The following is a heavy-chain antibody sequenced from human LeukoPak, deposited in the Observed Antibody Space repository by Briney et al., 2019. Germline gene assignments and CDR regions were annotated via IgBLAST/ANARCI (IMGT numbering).Heavy chain of an antibody. D-gene: IGHD2-15*01. CDR2: IYYSGST. CDR3: APVVVVAAKYNWFDP. CDR1: GGSISSSSYY. J-gene: IGHJ5*02. Sequence: SETLSLTCTVSGGSISSSSYYWGWIRQPPGRGLEWIGSIYYSGSTYYNPSLKSRVTISVDTSKNQFSLKLSSVTAADTAVYYCAPVVVVAAKYNWFDPWGQGTLVTVSS. V-gene: IGHV4-39*01.